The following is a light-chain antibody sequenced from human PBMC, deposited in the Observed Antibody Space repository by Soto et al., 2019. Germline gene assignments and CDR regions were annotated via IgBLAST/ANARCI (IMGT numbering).Light chain of an antibody. V-gene: IGLV1-47*01. CDR2: MNN. Sequence: QSVLTQPPSASGTPGQRVTISCSGSTSNIGSNYVYWYQQLPGTAPKLLIYMNNQRPSGVPDRFSGSKSGTSASLAIGGLRSEDEADYYSAAWDDSLSGRVFGGGTTLTVL. J-gene: IGLJ2*01. CDR1: TSNIGSNY. CDR3: AAWDDSLSGRV.